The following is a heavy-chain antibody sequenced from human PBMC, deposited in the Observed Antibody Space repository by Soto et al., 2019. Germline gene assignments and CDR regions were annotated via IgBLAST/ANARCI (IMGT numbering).Heavy chain of an antibody. CDR2: ISYDGSNK. J-gene: IGHJ6*02. D-gene: IGHD3-16*01. CDR3: ARDKGESYYYYYGLDV. CDR1: GFTFSSYG. Sequence: GGSLRLSCAASGFTFSSYGMHWVRQAPGKGLEWVAVISYDGSNKYYADSVKGRFTISRDNSKNTLYLQMNSLRAEDTAVYYCARDKGESYYYYYGLDVWGQGTTVTVS. V-gene: IGHV3-30*19.